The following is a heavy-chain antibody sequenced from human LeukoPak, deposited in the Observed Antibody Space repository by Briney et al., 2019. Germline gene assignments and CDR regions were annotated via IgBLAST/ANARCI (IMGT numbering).Heavy chain of an antibody. Sequence: ASVKVSCKASGYTFTGHSVHWVRQAPGQGLEYMGWMNPRTGRAIYAQKFQGRVTMTRDTSISTAYMELSRLTSDDTAVYYCARDLGYYFDYWGQGNLVTVSS. CDR3: ARDLGYYFDY. CDR2: MNPRTGRA. V-gene: IGHV1-2*02. D-gene: IGHD5-12*01. CDR1: GYTFTGHS. J-gene: IGHJ4*02.